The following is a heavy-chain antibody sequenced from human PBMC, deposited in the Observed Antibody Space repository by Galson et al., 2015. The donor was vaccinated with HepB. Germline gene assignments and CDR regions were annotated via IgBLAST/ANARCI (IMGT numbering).Heavy chain of an antibody. CDR1: GGSISSYY. D-gene: IGHD6-13*01. J-gene: IGHJ4*02. CDR2: IYYSGST. V-gene: IGHV4-59*01. Sequence: ETLSLTCTVSGGSISSYYWSWIRQPLGKGLEWIGYIYYSGSTNYNPSLKSRVTISVDTSKNQFSLKLSSVTAADTAVYYCARASRIAAAGVDYWGQGTLVTVSS. CDR3: ARASRIAAAGVDY.